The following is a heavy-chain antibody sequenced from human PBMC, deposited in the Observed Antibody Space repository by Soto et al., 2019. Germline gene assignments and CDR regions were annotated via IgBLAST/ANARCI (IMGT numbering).Heavy chain of an antibody. CDR3: AHRVLRTVFGLVTTTAIYFDF. V-gene: IGHV2-5*02. CDR2: IYWDDDK. J-gene: IGHJ4*02. Sequence: QITLKESGPTVVKPTETLTLTCTFSGFSLTTSGVGVGWVRQSPGKAPEWRALIYWDDDKRYSTTLNSRLIINKDTSKNQVVLTMANVDPADTATYYCAHRVLRTVFGLVTTTAIYFDFWGPGTPVVVSS. D-gene: IGHD3-3*01. CDR1: GFSLTTSGVG.